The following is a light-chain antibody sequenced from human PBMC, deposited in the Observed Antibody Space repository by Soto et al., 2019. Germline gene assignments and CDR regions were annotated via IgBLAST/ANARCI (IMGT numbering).Light chain of an antibody. J-gene: IGKJ1*01. Sequence: EIVMTQSPATLSVSPGERATLSCSASQSVSSNLAWYQQKPGQAPRLLIYGASTRATGIPARFSGSGSATDFTLTISSLEPEDFATYYCQQYNSYSWTFGQGTKVDI. CDR2: GAS. V-gene: IGKV3-15*01. CDR3: QQYNSYSWT. CDR1: QSVSSN.